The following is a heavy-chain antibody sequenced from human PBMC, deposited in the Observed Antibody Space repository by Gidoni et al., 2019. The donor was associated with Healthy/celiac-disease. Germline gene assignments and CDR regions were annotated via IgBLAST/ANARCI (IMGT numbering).Heavy chain of an antibody. CDR2: ISGIGGST. CDR3: AKFGCSGGSCYTNFDY. Sequence: EVQLLESGGGMVQPGGYLRLACAAAGFTCSSYALGWGRQAPGQGLEWVSAISGIGGSTYYADSVKGRFTISRDNSKNTLYLQMNSLRAEDTAVYYCAKFGCSGGSCYTNFDYWGQGTLVTVSS. V-gene: IGHV3-23*01. CDR1: GFTCSSYA. D-gene: IGHD2-15*01. J-gene: IGHJ4*02.